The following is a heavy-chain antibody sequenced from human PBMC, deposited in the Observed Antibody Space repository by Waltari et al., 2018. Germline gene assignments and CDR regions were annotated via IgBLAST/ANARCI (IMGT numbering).Heavy chain of an antibody. CDR2: ISHTGST. Sequence: QVQLQESGPGLVKPSGTLSLTCAVSGGSISSTNWWTWGRQPPGKGLEWIGEISHTGSTDYNLSLKSRVTISVDNSKNQFSLKLNSVTAADTAVYYCARARYFGSLFAWFDPWGQGTLVNVSS. CDR1: GGSISSTNW. CDR3: ARARYFGSLFAWFDP. J-gene: IGHJ5*02. V-gene: IGHV4-4*02. D-gene: IGHD1-20*01.